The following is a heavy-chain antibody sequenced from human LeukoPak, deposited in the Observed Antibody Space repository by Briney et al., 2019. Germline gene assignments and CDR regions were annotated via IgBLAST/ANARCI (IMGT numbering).Heavy chain of an antibody. D-gene: IGHD3-10*01. CDR2: INHTGNT. Sequence: PSETLSLTCAVYGGSSSGYYWNWIRQPPGKGLEWIGEINHTGNTNYNPSVKSRVTMSVDTSKNQFSLRLTSVTAADTAVYFCARVWFGGQIDYWGQGTLVTVSS. J-gene: IGHJ4*02. V-gene: IGHV4-34*01. CDR3: ARVWFGGQIDY. CDR1: GGSSSGYY.